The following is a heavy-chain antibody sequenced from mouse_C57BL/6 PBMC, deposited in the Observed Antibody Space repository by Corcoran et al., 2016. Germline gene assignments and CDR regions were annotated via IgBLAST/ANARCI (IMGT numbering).Heavy chain of an antibody. CDR2: ISYDGSN. J-gene: IGHJ3*01. V-gene: IGHV3-6*01. Sequence: DVQLQESGPGLVKPSQSLSLTCSVTGYSITSGYYWNWIRQFPGNKLEWMGYISYDGSNNYNPSLKNRISITRDTSKNQFFLKLNSVTTEDTATYYCARGAGLLPEFAYWGQGTLVTVSA. CDR1: GYSITSGYY. D-gene: IGHD2-3*01. CDR3: ARGAGLLPEFAY.